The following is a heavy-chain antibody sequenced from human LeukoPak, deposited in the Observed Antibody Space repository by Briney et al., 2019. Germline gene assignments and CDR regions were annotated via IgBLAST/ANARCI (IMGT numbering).Heavy chain of an antibody. V-gene: IGHV1-46*01. CDR1: GYTFTYYY. CDR3: ARAIVVAALEFDP. D-gene: IGHD2-15*01. CDR2: INPSGGST. J-gene: IGHJ5*02. Sequence: ASVKVSCKASGYTFTYYYMHWVRQAPGQGLEWMGIINPSGGSTSYAQKFQGRVTMTRDTSTSTVYMELSSLRSEDTAVYYCARAIVVAALEFDPWGQRTLVTVSS.